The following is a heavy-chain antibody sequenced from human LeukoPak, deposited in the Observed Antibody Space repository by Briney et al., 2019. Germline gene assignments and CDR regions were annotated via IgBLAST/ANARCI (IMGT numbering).Heavy chain of an antibody. D-gene: IGHD4-17*01. V-gene: IGHV1-2*02. CDR2: INPNSGGT. CDR1: GYTFTGYY. CDR3: ARGPACDYGEYFDS. J-gene: IGHJ4*01. Sequence: ASVKHICKASGYTFTGYYMNWVRQAPGQGLEWMGWINPNSGGTNYAQKFQGRVTMTRDTSISTAYMEMSRLRSDDTAVYYCARGPACDYGEYFDSWGHGALFTVSS.